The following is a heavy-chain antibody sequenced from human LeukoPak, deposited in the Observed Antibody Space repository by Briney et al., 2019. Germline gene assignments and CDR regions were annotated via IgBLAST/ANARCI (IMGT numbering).Heavy chain of an antibody. D-gene: IGHD1-1*01. CDR1: GFTFSSYA. Sequence: GGSLRLSCAASGFTFSSYAMSWVRQAPGKGLEWVPAISGSGGSTYYADSVKGRFTISRDNSKNTLYLQMNSLRAEDTAVYYCAKFGNAVPTYYYYGMDVWGQGTTVTVSS. V-gene: IGHV3-23*01. CDR2: ISGSGGST. CDR3: AKFGNAVPTYYYYGMDV. J-gene: IGHJ6*02.